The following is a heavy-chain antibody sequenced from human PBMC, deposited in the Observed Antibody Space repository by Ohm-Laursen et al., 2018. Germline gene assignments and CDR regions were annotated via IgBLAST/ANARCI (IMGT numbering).Heavy chain of an antibody. Sequence: TLSLTWAVSGYSISSGYYWGWIRQPPGKGLEWIGEINRSGSTNYNPSLTSRVTISVDTSKNQFSLKLSSVTAADTAVYYCARRPGNYIVGYYFDYWGQGTLVTVSS. CDR3: ARRPGNYIVGYYFDY. CDR2: INRSGST. CDR1: GYSISSGYY. V-gene: IGHV4-38-2*01. J-gene: IGHJ4*02. D-gene: IGHD4-11*01.